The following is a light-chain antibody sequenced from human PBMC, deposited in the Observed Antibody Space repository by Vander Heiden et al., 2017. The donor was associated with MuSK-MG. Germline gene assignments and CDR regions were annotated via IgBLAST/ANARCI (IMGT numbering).Light chain of an antibody. V-gene: IGKV3-15*01. CDR3: QQYKYFPLS. CDR2: DAS. Sequence: TVMKKSPGTLSVSPGDGVTLSCRASQSISSSLAWYQQKPGQTPRLLVYDASSRASGVPARFRGSGSGTEFTLTINSLQSEDFGIYYCQQYKYFPLSFGGGTKVDIK. J-gene: IGKJ4*01. CDR1: QSISSS.